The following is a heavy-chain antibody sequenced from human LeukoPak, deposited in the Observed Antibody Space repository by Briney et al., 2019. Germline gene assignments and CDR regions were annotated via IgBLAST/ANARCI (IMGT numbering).Heavy chain of an antibody. J-gene: IGHJ4*02. CDR3: ASRKHYYDILTGYDY. D-gene: IGHD3-9*01. CDR1: GGSISSSSYY. CDR2: IYHSGST. V-gene: IGHV4-39*07. Sequence: SETLSLTCTVSGGSISSSSYYWGWIRQPPGKGLEWIGNIYHSGSTNYNPSLKSRVTISVDTSKNQFSLKLSSVTAADTAVYYCASRKHYYDILTGYDYWGQGTLVTVSS.